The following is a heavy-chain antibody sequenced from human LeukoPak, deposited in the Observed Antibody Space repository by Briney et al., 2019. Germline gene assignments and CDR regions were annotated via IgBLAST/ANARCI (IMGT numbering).Heavy chain of an antibody. CDR2: MNPNSGNT. V-gene: IGHV1-8*01. CDR1: GYTFTSYD. D-gene: IGHD2-2*01. Sequence: ASVKVCCKASGYTFTSYDINWVRQATGQGLEWMGWMNPNSGNTGYAQKFQGRVTMTRNTSISTAYMELSSLRSEDTAVYYCASIGVVPAAISPPSAYYYYYGMDVWGQGTTVTVSS. J-gene: IGHJ6*02. CDR3: ASIGVVPAAISPPSAYYYYYGMDV.